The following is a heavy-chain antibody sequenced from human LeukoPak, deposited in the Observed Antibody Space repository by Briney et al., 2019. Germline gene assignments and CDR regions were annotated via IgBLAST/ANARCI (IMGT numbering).Heavy chain of an antibody. CDR3: ARVGVEGASCYDY. CDR2: INTGNGNT. D-gene: IGHD2-2*01. V-gene: IGHV1-3*04. CDR1: GYTFSRYA. J-gene: IGHJ4*02. Sequence: ASVKVSCKASGYTFSRYAIHWVRQAPGQRLEWMGYINTGNGNTKYSQNFQGRVTITRDTSATTAYLELSSLRSEDTAVYYCARVGVEGASCYDYWGQGTLVTVSS.